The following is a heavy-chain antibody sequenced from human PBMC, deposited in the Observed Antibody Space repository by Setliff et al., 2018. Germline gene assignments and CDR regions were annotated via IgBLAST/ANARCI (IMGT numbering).Heavy chain of an antibody. CDR3: ARRKTAMVTGGWFDP. J-gene: IGHJ5*02. CDR2: MYHSGSV. Sequence: PSETLSLTCTVSGYSISSGYYWGWIRQPPGKGLEWIGNMYHSGSVYYNPSLKSRVTISVDTSKNQVSLKLSSVTAADTAVYYCARRKTAMVTGGWFDPWGQGTLVTASS. V-gene: IGHV4-38-2*02. D-gene: IGHD5-18*01. CDR1: GYSISSGYY.